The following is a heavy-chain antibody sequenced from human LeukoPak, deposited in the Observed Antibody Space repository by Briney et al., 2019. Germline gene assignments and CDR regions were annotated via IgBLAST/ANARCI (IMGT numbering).Heavy chain of an antibody. CDR2: ISYDGSNK. J-gene: IGHJ4*02. CDR1: GFTFSSYG. V-gene: IGHV3-30*18. CDR3: AKDEDIVVVVAASPFAY. D-gene: IGHD2-15*01. Sequence: GSLRLSCAASGFTFSSYGLHWVRQAPGKGLEWVAVISYDGSNKYYADSVKGRFTISGDNSKNTLYLQMNSLRAEDTAVYYCAKDEDIVVVVAASPFAYWGQGTLVTVSS.